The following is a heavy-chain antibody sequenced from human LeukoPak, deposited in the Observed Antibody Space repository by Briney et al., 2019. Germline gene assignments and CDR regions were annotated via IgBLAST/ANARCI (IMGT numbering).Heavy chain of an antibody. CDR2: IYSGGST. D-gene: IGHD5-18*01. CDR3: ATSYSYGPFDY. Sequence: GGSLRLSCAASGFTVSSNYMSWVRQAPGKGLEWVSVIYSGGSTYYAVSVKGRFTISRDNSKNTLYLQMNSLRAEDTAVYYCATSYSYGPFDYWGQGTLVTVSS. CDR1: GFTVSSNY. V-gene: IGHV3-53*01. J-gene: IGHJ4*02.